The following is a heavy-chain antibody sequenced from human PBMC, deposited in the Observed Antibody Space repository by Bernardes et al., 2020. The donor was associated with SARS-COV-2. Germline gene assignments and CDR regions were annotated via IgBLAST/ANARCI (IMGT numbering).Heavy chain of an antibody. D-gene: IGHD2-2*01. CDR1: GGSFSGYY. Sequence: SETLSLTCAVYGGSFSGYYWNWIRQPPGKGLEWIGEINHFGSTNYNPSLKSRVTISVDTSKNQFSLKLSSVTAADTAVYYCARLPVVPAARLQYAFDFWGQGTMVTVSS. CDR3: ARLPVVPAARLQYAFDF. CDR2: INHFGST. J-gene: IGHJ3*01. V-gene: IGHV4-34*01.